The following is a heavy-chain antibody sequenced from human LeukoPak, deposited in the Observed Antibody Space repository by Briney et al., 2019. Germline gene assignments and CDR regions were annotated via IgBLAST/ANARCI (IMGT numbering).Heavy chain of an antibody. J-gene: IGHJ6*03. CDR3: AKVMPPGRIRFYSYYMDV. D-gene: IGHD2-15*01. CDR1: GFTFTYYW. CDR2: ISYDGSNK. Sequence: GGSLRLSCAASGFTFTYYWMSWVRQAPGKGLEWVAVISYDGSNKYYADSVKGRFTISRDKSKNTLSLQMNGLRVEDTAVYFCAKVMPPGRIRFYSYYMDVWGKGTTVTVS. V-gene: IGHV3-30*18.